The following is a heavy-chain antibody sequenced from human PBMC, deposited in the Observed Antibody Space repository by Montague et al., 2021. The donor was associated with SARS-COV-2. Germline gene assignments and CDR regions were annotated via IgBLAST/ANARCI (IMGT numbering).Heavy chain of an antibody. D-gene: IGHD3-10*01. CDR2: ISAYNGNT. CDR1: GYTFTSYG. J-gene: IGHJ6*02. Sequence: SVKVSCKASGYTFTSYGISWVRQAPGQGLEWMGWISAYNGNTNYAQKLQGRVTMTTDTSTSTAYMELRSLRSDDTAVYYCAGDDYYGSGSPLSDYGMDVWGQGTTVTVSS. V-gene: IGHV1-18*01. CDR3: AGDDYYGSGSPLSDYGMDV.